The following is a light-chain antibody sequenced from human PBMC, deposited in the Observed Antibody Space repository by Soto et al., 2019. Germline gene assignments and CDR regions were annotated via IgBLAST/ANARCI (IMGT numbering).Light chain of an antibody. J-gene: IGKJ5*01. V-gene: IGKV3-15*01. Sequence: ELMMTQSPATLSVSPGERATLSCRASQSISGNIAWYQQKPGQAPRLLIYAASIRASGIPARFSGTGFGRAFTLSISSLQSEDSAVYYCQQYNSWTLISFGQGTRLEIK. CDR2: AAS. CDR1: QSISGN. CDR3: QQYNSWTLIS.